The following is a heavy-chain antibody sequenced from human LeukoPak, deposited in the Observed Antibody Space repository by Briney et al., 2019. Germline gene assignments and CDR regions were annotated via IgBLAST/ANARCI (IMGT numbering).Heavy chain of an antibody. CDR3: ARWYCSTTTCYYLDH. V-gene: IGHV4-59*13. Sequence: SETLSLTCTVSGGSISSYYWCWIRQPPRRGLEPIGHVYYSGSTDYNPSLNGQVPMSVDTSMNHFSVRLNAVTAADTAVYYCARWYCSTTTCYYLDHWGQGTLVTVSS. CDR2: VYYSGST. D-gene: IGHD2-2*01. J-gene: IGHJ4*02. CDR1: GGSISSYY.